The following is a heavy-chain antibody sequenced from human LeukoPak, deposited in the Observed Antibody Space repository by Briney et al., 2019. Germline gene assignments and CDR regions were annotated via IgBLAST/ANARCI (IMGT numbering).Heavy chain of an antibody. V-gene: IGHV1-18*01. Sequence: ASVKVSCKASGYTFTSYGISWVRQAPGQGLEWMGWISAYNGNTNYAQKLQGRVTMTTDTTTSTAYMELRSLRSDDTAVYYCARDIVATISVGRKGVRGMDVWGQGTTVTVSS. J-gene: IGHJ6*02. CDR1: GYTFTSYG. CDR2: ISAYNGNT. D-gene: IGHD5-12*01. CDR3: ARDIVATISVGRKGVRGMDV.